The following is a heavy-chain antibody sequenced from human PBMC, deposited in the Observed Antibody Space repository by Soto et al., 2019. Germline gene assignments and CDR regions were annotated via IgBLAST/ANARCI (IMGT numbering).Heavy chain of an antibody. CDR2: IYYSGST. CDR1: GGSISSYY. Sequence: SETLSLTCTVSGGSISSYYWSWIRQPPGKGLEWIGYIYYSGSTNYNPSLKSLVTISVDTSKNQFSLKLSSVTAADTAVYYCARGGADTLDYWGQGTLVTVSA. D-gene: IGHD2-2*02. J-gene: IGHJ4*02. V-gene: IGHV4-59*01. CDR3: ARGGADTLDY.